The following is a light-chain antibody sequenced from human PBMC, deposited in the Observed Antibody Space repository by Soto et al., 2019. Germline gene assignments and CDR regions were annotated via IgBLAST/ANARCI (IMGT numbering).Light chain of an antibody. CDR1: SSDVGSSNL. Sequence: QSVLTQPASVSGSPGQSITFSCTGSSSDVGSSNLVSWYQQHPGKAPKLLIYEVSKRPSGVSNRFSGAKSGNTASLTISGLQAEDEADYYCCSYAGSSPHVFGTGTKLTVL. CDR3: CSYAGSSPHV. V-gene: IGLV2-23*02. CDR2: EVS. J-gene: IGLJ1*01.